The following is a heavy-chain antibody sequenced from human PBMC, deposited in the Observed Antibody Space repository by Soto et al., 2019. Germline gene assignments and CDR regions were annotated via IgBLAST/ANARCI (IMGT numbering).Heavy chain of an antibody. CDR1: GFTFTSSA. V-gene: IGHV1-58*01. J-gene: IGHJ6*02. CDR2: IVVGSGNT. Sequence: SVKVSCKASGFTFTSSAVQWVRQARGQRLEWIGWIVVGSGNTNYAQKFQERVTITRDMSTSTAYMELSSLRSEDTAVYYCAAYRLGYYDSSGPTGMDVWGRGTTVTVSS. CDR3: AAYRLGYYDSSGPTGMDV. D-gene: IGHD3-22*01.